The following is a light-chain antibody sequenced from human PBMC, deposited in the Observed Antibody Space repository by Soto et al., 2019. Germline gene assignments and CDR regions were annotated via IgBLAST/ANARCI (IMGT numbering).Light chain of an antibody. CDR2: DTS. V-gene: IGKV3-20*01. CDR1: QSVRDRY. CDR3: QQYGSSPGT. J-gene: IGKJ1*01. Sequence: EIVLTQSPGTLSLSPGERATLSCRASQSVRDRYLAWYQQKPGQAPSLLIYDTSTRATGVPDRFSGSGSGTYFALTISRVGPEDFAIYFCQQYGSSPGTFGKGTKVEI.